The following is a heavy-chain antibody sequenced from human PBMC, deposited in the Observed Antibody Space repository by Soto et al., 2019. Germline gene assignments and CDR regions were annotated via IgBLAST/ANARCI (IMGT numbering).Heavy chain of an antibody. V-gene: IGHV1-69*13. CDR2: IIPIFGTA. CDR1: GGTFSSYA. Sequence: SVKVSCKASGGTFSSYAISWVRQAPGQGLEWMGGIIPIFGTANYAQKFQGRVTITADESTSTAYMELSSLRSEDTAVYYCARAYYYDSSGYPGPFDYWGQGTLVTVSS. CDR3: ARAYYYDSSGYPGPFDY. J-gene: IGHJ4*02. D-gene: IGHD3-22*01.